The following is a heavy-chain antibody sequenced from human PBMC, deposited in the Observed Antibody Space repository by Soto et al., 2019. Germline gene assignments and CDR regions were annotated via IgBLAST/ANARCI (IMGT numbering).Heavy chain of an antibody. D-gene: IGHD1-26*01. V-gene: IGHV6-1*01. J-gene: IGHJ4*01. CDR2: TYYRSKWYY. CDR3: ARGEQYSGRIFDY. Sequence: SQTLSLTCAITGDSVSSNSAGWSWVRQFPSRGLEWLGRTYYRSKWYYEYAVSVRGRIPINPDTSKNQYSLQLNSVTPEDTAVYFCARGEQYSGRIFDYWGQGTLVTVSS. CDR1: GDSVSSNSAG.